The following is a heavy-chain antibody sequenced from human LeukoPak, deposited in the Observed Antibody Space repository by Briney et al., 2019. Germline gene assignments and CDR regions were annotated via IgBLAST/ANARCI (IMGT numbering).Heavy chain of an antibody. D-gene: IGHD3-3*01. J-gene: IGHJ4*02. CDR1: GGTFSSYA. Sequence: SVKVSCKASGGTFSSYAISWVRQAPGQGLEWMGGIIPIFGTANYAQKFQGRVTITADESTSTAYMELSSLRSEDTAVYCCARSPITIFGVARIYYFDYWGQGTLVTVSS. V-gene: IGHV1-69*01. CDR2: IIPIFGTA. CDR3: ARSPITIFGVARIYYFDY.